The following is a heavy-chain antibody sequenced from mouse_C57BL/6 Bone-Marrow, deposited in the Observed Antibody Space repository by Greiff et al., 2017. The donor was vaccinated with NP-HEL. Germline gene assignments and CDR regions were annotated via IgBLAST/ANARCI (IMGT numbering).Heavy chain of an antibody. D-gene: IGHD1-1*01. CDR3: ARRGTGSSPFAY. CDR1: GYTFTSYT. J-gene: IGHJ3*01. V-gene: IGHV1-4*01. CDR2: INPSSGYT. Sequence: QVQLQQSGAELARPGASVKMSCKASGYTFTSYTMHWVKQRPGQGLEWIGYINPSSGYTKYNQKFKDKATLTADKSSSTAYMQLSSLTSEDSAVYYCARRGTGSSPFAYWGQGTLVTVSA.